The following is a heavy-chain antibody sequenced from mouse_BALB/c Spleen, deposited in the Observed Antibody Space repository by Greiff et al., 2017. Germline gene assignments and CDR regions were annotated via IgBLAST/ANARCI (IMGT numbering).Heavy chain of an antibody. Sequence: DVKLVESGGGLVQPGGSRKLSCAASGFTFSSFGMHWVRQAPEKGLEWVAYISSGSSTIYYADTVKGRFTISRDNPKNTLFLQMTSLRSEDTAMYYCARYYGSYYFDYWGQGTTLTVSS. J-gene: IGHJ2*01. D-gene: IGHD1-1*01. CDR1: GFTFSSFG. CDR3: ARYYGSYYFDY. V-gene: IGHV5-17*02. CDR2: ISSGSSTI.